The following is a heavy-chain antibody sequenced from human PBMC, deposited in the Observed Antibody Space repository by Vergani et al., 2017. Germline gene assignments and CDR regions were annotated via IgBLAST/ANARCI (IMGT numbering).Heavy chain of an antibody. CDR1: GGTFSSYA. CDR3: ASAPDYYGSGSPVPHYYGMDV. CDR2: IIPIFGTA. V-gene: IGHV1-69*13. Sequence: QVQLVHSGAEVKKPGSSVKVSCKASGGTFSSYAISWVRQAPGQGLEWMGRIIPIFGTANYAQKFQGRVTITADESTSTAYMELSSLRSEDTAVYYCASAPDYYGSGSPVPHYYGMDVWGQGTTVTVSS. D-gene: IGHD3-10*01. J-gene: IGHJ6*02.